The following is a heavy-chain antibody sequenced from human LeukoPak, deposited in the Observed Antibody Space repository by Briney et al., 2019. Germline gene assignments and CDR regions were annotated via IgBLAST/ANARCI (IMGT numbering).Heavy chain of an antibody. CDR2: IDWDDDK. D-gene: IGHD3-10*01. CDR3: AWIHYYGSGSYSRGYYYGMDV. CDR1: GFSLSTSGMC. V-gene: IGHV2-70*01. J-gene: IGHJ6*04. Sequence: SGPALVKPTQTLTLTCTFSGFSLSTSGMCVSWIRQPPGKALEWLALIDWDDDKYYSTSLKTRLTISKDTSKNQVVLTMTNMDPVDTATYYCAWIHYYGSGSYSRGYYYGMDVWGKGTTVTVSS.